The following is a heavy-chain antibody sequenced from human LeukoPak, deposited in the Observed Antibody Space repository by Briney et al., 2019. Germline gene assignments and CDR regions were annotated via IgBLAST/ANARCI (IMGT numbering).Heavy chain of an antibody. CDR2: IKQDETEK. V-gene: IGHV3-7*03. Sequence: PGGSLRLSCTASGFTFSNFWMGWVRQAPGKGLEWVANIKQDETEKFYLGSVKGRFTISRDNSKNTLYLQMNSLRAEDTAVYYCARSSVGWHDYWGQGTLVTVSS. J-gene: IGHJ4*02. D-gene: IGHD6-19*01. CDR3: ARSSVGWHDY. CDR1: GFTFSNFW.